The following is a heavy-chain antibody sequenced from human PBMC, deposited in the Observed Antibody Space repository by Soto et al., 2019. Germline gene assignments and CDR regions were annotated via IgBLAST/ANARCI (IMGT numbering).Heavy chain of an antibody. J-gene: IGHJ3*02. CDR1: GFTFSSYW. V-gene: IGHV3-7*05. D-gene: IGHD2-2*01. Sequence: EVQLVESGGGLVQPGGSLRLSCAASGFTFSSYWMSWVRQTPGKGLEWVANIKQDGSARYYVDSVKGRFTISRDNAKNSLYLQMNSLRAEDTAVYFCARDSGYCRSPGGKGAAFDIWGQGTMVTVSS. CDR2: IKQDGSAR. CDR3: ARDSGYCRSPGGKGAAFDI.